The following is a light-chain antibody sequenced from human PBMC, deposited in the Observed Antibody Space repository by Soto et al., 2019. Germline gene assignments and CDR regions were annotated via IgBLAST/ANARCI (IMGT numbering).Light chain of an antibody. J-gene: IGKJ1*01. CDR2: GTS. Sequence: EIELTQSPGTLSVSPGERATLSCRASQTISSNYLAWYQQKPGQAPSLLIYGTSSRATGIPDRFSGSAYGTHFTLTISRLEPEDSAIHYCQQYASWTFGQGTKVEI. CDR1: QTISSNY. V-gene: IGKV3-20*01. CDR3: QQYASWT.